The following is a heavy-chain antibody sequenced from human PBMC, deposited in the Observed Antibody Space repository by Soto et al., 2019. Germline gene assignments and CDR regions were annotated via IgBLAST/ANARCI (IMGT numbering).Heavy chain of an antibody. CDR1: GFTFSSYG. CDR3: ARDPLIAAAGLDY. Sequence: QVQLVESGGGVAQPGRSLRLSCAASGFTFSSYGMHWVRQAPGKGLEWVAVIWYDGSNKYYADSVKGRFTISRDNSKNTLYLQMNSLRAEDTAVYYCARDPLIAAAGLDYWGQGTLVTVSS. D-gene: IGHD6-13*01. J-gene: IGHJ4*02. V-gene: IGHV3-33*01. CDR2: IWYDGSNK.